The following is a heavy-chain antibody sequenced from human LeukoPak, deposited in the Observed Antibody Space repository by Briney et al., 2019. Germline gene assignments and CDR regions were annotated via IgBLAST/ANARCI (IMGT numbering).Heavy chain of an antibody. CDR1: GFTFSSYG. CDR3: AKDGYYGSGGFDP. D-gene: IGHD3-10*01. J-gene: IGHJ5*02. Sequence: GGSLRLSCAASGFTFSSYGMHWVRQAPGKGLEWVAFIRYDGSNKYYADSVKGRFTISRDNSKNTLYLQMNSLRAEDTAVYYCAKDGYYGSGGFDPWGQGTLVTVSS. V-gene: IGHV3-30*02. CDR2: IRYDGSNK.